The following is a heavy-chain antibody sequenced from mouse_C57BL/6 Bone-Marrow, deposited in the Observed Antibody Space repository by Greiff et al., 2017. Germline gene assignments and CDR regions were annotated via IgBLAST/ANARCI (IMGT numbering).Heavy chain of an antibody. D-gene: IGHD2-3*01. CDR1: GFTFSDAW. V-gene: IGHV6-6*01. J-gene: IGHJ4*01. CDR3: LYDWGSMDY. Sequence: EVQLVESGGGLVQPGGSMKLSCAASGFTFSDAWMDWVRQSPEQGLEWVAEIRNKANNHATYYAVSVKGRFTISRDDSKSSVYLRMNSVRAEDYGIDYCLYDWGSMDYWGQGTSVTVSS. CDR2: IRNKANNHAT.